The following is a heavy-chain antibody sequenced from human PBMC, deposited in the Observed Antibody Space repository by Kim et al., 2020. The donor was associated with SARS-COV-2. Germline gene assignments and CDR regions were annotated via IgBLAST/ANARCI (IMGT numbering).Heavy chain of an antibody. CDR1: GGSFSGYY. V-gene: IGHV4-34*01. CDR2: INHSGST. J-gene: IGHJ3*02. CDR3: ARESLPQGARRDPDPEKTNAFYI. Sequence: SETLSLTCAVYGGSFSGYYWSWIRQPPGKGLEWIGEINHSGSTNYNPSLKSRVTISVDTSKNQFSLKLSSVTAADTAVYYCARESLPQGARRDPDPEKTNAFYIWGEGTMVTVSS.